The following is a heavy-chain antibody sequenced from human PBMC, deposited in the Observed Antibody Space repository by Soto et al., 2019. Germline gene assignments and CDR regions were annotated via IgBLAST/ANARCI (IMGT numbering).Heavy chain of an antibody. D-gene: IGHD1-26*01. V-gene: IGHV4-30-4*01. CDR1: GGSINNNGYF. Sequence: QVQLQESDRGVVEPSQTLSLTCTVSGGSINNNGYFWSWIRQPPGSGLEWIGHIYNSGSTYSNPSLKSRLTISVDTSKNQFSLKLSSVTAADTAVYYCARGPSGDKVDYWGQGTLVTVSS. CDR3: ARGPSGDKVDY. J-gene: IGHJ4*02. CDR2: IYNSGST.